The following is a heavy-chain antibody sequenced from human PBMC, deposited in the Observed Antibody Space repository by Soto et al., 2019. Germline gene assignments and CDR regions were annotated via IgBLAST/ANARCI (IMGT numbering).Heavy chain of an antibody. Sequence: GGSLRLSCAASGFTFSSYEMNWVRQAPGKGLEWVSYISSSGSTIYYADSVKGRFTISRDNAKNSLYLQMNSLRAEDTAVYYCAREDGTSEIYYYYGMDVWGQGTTVTVSS. CDR2: ISSSGSTI. CDR3: AREDGTSEIYYYYGMDV. CDR1: GFTFSSYE. D-gene: IGHD2-2*01. J-gene: IGHJ6*02. V-gene: IGHV3-48*03.